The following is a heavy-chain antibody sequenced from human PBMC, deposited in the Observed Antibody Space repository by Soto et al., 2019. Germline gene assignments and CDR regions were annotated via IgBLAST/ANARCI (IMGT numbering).Heavy chain of an antibody. J-gene: IGHJ6*02. V-gene: IGHV1-69*01. D-gene: IGHD2-2*01. CDR3: ARGTLVVPAAKIYYYGMDV. CDR1: GGTFSGYA. CDR2: IIPIFGTA. Sequence: QVQLVQSGAEVKKPGSSVKVSCKASGGTFSGYAISWVRQAPGQGLEWMGGIIPIFGTANYAQKFQGRVTITADESTSTAYMELSSLRSEDTAVYYCARGTLVVPAAKIYYYGMDVWGQGTTVTVSS.